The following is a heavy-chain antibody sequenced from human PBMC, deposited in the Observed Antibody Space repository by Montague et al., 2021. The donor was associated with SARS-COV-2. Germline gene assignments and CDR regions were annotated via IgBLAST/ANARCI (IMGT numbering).Heavy chain of an antibody. Sequence: SETLSLTCTVSGGSISSSSYYWGWIRQPPGKGLEWIGSICYSGSTYYNPSHKSRVTISVDTSKKQFSLKVNSVTAADTAVYYCAKDGEALAWGTFDIWGQGTMVTVSS. V-gene: IGHV4-39*07. CDR1: GGSISSSSYY. CDR2: ICYSGST. CDR3: AKDGEALAWGTFDI. D-gene: IGHD3-10*01. J-gene: IGHJ3*02.